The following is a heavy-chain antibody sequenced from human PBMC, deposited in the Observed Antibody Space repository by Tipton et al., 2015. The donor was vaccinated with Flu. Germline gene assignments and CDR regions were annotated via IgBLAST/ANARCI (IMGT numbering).Heavy chain of an antibody. CDR2: IYYSGST. Sequence: LRLSCTVSGGSISSYYWSWIRQPPGKGLEWIGYIYYSGSTNYNPSLKSRVTISVDTSKNQFSLKLSSVTAADTAVYYCARVGCYDSSGYGDAFDIWGQGTMVTVSS. J-gene: IGHJ3*02. CDR3: ARVGCYDSSGYGDAFDI. CDR1: GGSISSYY. V-gene: IGHV4-59*01. D-gene: IGHD3-22*01.